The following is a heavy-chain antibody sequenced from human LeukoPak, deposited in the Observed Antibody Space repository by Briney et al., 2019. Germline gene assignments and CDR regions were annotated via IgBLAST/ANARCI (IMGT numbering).Heavy chain of an antibody. J-gene: IGHJ4*02. Sequence: GGSLRLSCAPSGFTVSSNYMSYVRQAPGKGLEWVSVIYSGGSTYYADSVKGRFTISRDNSKNTLYLQMNSLRAEDTAVYYCWKASRYGPELYFLDYWGQGTLVTVSS. CDR2: IYSGGST. V-gene: IGHV3-53*01. D-gene: IGHD3-10*01. CDR1: GFTVSSNY. CDR3: WKASRYGPELYFLDY.